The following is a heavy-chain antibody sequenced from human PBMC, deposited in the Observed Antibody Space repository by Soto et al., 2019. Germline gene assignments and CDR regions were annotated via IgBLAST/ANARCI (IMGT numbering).Heavy chain of an antibody. Sequence: ASVKVSCKVSGYTLTELSMHWVRHAPGKGLEWMGGFDPEDGETIYAQKFQGRVTMTEDTSTDTAYMELSSLRSEDTAVYYCATAPGYSSSWDAFDIWGQGTMVTVSS. D-gene: IGHD6-13*01. J-gene: IGHJ3*02. CDR1: GYTLTELS. CDR3: ATAPGYSSSWDAFDI. V-gene: IGHV1-24*01. CDR2: FDPEDGET.